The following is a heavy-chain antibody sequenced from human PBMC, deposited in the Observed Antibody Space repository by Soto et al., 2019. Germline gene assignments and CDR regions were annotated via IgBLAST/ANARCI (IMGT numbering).Heavy chain of an antibody. V-gene: IGHV3-74*01. J-gene: IGHJ6*03. CDR1: AFTFSGRS. D-gene: IGHD3-10*01. CDR2: IDKVGTDS. Sequence: EVQLVESGGGLVQPGGSLRLSCAASAFTFSGRSVHWVRQAPGKGLVWVSGIDKVGTDSTYADSVKGRFTSSRDNAKNTVYLQMISLRVEVTAVYYCARGWFGPDVWGKGTTVTVSS. CDR3: ARGWFGPDV.